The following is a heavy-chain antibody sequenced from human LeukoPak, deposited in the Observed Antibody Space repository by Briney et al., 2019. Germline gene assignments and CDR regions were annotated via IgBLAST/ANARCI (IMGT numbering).Heavy chain of an antibody. CDR3: ARGHNSSSSGFYYYYMDV. V-gene: IGHV4-31*03. Sequence: SETLSLTCTVSGGSISSGGYYWSWIRQHPGKGLEWIGYIYYSGSTYYNPSLKSRVTISVDTSKNQFSLKLSSVTAADTAEYYCARGHNSSSSGFYYYYMDVWGRGTTVTVSS. D-gene: IGHD6-6*01. CDR1: GGSISSGGYY. CDR2: IYYSGST. J-gene: IGHJ6*03.